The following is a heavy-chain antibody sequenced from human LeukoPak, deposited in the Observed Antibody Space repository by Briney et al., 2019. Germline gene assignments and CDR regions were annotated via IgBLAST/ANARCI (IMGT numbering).Heavy chain of an antibody. D-gene: IGHD5-18*01. Sequence: SETLSLTCTVSGGSISSSSYYWGWIRQPPGKGLEWIGSIYYSGSTYYNPSLKSRVTISVDTSKNQFSLKLSSVTAADTAVYYCARAGPSYGDAFDIWGRGTMVTVSS. J-gene: IGHJ3*02. V-gene: IGHV4-39*07. CDR2: IYYSGST. CDR3: ARAGPSYGDAFDI. CDR1: GGSISSSSYY.